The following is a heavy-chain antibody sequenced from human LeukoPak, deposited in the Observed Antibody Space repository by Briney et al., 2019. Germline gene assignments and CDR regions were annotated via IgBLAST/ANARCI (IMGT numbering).Heavy chain of an antibody. V-gene: IGHV4-34*01. Sequence: TSETLSLTCAVYGGSFSGYYWSWIRQPPGKGLEWIGEINHSGSTNYNPSLKSRVTISVDTSKNQFSLKLSSVTAADTAVYYCARHPPIYYDSGSYFPRVNWFDPWGQGTLVTVSS. D-gene: IGHD3-10*01. CDR3: ARHPPIYYDSGSYFPRVNWFDP. CDR2: INHSGST. CDR1: GGSFSGYY. J-gene: IGHJ5*02.